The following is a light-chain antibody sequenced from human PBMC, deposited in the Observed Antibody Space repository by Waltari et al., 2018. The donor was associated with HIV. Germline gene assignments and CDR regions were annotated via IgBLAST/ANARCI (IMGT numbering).Light chain of an antibody. CDR1: QSIGTF. Sequence: DMRITQSPSSLSASLGDRVTITCRARQSIGTFLNWYKQEPGKTPKVLIYAASSLQRGVPLRCSGSGCGTEFALSITSLQPEDFATYGCQQSDNVPYTFGQGTKWETK. CDR3: QQSDNVPYT. J-gene: IGKJ2*01. V-gene: IGKV1-39*01. CDR2: AAS.